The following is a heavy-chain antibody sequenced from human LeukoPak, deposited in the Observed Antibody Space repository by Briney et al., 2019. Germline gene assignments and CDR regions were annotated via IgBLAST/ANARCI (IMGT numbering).Heavy chain of an antibody. CDR3: ARDDFWTGYLGYFHH. D-gene: IGHD3/OR15-3a*01. J-gene: IGHJ1*01. CDR1: GFTFSTYG. V-gene: IGHV3-33*01. CDR2: IWYDGSNK. Sequence: PGRSLRLSCAASGFTFSTYGMHWVRQAPGKGLEWVAVIWYDGSNKYYADSVEGRFTISKDNSKNTPYLQMNSLRVEDTAAYYCARDDFWTGYLGYFHHWGQGTLVTVSS.